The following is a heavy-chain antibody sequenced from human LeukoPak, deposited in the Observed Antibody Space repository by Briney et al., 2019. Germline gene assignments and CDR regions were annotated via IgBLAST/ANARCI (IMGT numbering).Heavy chain of an antibody. CDR1: GYTFTNYY. CDR3: VPSANYYYFDY. Sequence: ASVKVSCKASGYTFTNYYMHWVRQAPGLGFEWMGWINPKSGGTSHPQKFQGRLTMTRDTSISTAYMELSRLRPDDTAVYYCVPSANYYYFDYWGQGTLVTVSS. V-gene: IGHV1-2*02. D-gene: IGHD4/OR15-4a*01. CDR2: INPKSGGT. J-gene: IGHJ4*02.